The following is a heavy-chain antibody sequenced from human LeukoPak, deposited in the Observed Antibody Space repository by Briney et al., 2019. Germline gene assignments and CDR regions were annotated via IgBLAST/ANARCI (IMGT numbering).Heavy chain of an antibody. V-gene: IGHV3-23*01. D-gene: IGHD7-27*01. Sequence: GGSLRLSCAASGFTFSSYTMSWVRQAPGKGLEWVSTITTSDGNTYYADSVKGRFTVSRDNSKDTLYLQMNSLRAEDTAVYYCAKDGGLWVSAHWGDSWGRGTLVTVSS. J-gene: IGHJ4*02. CDR3: AKDGGLWVSAHWGDS. CDR1: GFTFSSYT. CDR2: ITTSDGNT.